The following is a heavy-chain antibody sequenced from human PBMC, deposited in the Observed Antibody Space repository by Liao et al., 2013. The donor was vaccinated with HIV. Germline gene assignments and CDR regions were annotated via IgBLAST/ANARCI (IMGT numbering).Heavy chain of an antibody. CDR2: IYSSGNT. CDR1: GGSVSGYY. Sequence: QVQLQESGPGLVKPSETLSLTCTVSGGSVSGYYWSWIRQPAGKGLEWIGRIYSSGNTNYNPSLTSRVTMSVDTSKDQFSLRLSSVTAADTAVYFCAREITGTYYEARGLNYWGQGTLVTVSS. D-gene: IGHD1-26*01. J-gene: IGHJ4*02. CDR3: AREITGTYYEARGLNY. V-gene: IGHV4-4*07.